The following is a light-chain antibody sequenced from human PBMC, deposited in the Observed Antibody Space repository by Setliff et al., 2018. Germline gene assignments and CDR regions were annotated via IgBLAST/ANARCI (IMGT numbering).Light chain of an antibody. J-gene: IGLJ1*01. CDR1: SSDVGGYNY. Sequence: QSVLAQPASVSGSPGQSITISCTGTSSDVGGYNYVPWYQQHPGKAPKLMIYDVSKRPSGVSNRFSGSKSGNTASLTISGLQAEDEADYYCSSYISSSTFVFGTGTKVTVL. CDR3: SSYISSSTFV. V-gene: IGLV2-14*01. CDR2: DVS.